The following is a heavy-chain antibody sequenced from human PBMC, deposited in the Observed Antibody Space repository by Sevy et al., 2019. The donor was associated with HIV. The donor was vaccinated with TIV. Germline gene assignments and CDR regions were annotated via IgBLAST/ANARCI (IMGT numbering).Heavy chain of an antibody. J-gene: IGHJ4*02. CDR2: IYYSGST. CDR1: GGSISSSSYY. D-gene: IGHD3-10*01. CDR3: ASSTLYGFYYFDY. V-gene: IGHV4-39*01. Sequence: SETLSLTCTFSGGSISSSSYYWGWIRQPPGKGLEWIGSIYYSGSTYYNPSLKSRVTISVDTSKNQFSLKLSSVTAADTAVYYCASSTLYGFYYFDYWGQGTLVTVSS.